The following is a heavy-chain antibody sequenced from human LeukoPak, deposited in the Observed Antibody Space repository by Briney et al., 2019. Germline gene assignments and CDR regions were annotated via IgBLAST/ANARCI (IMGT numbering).Heavy chain of an antibody. Sequence: GGSLRLSCAVSGFTVSSNYMSWVRQAPGKGLEWVSVIYSDGSTYYADSVKGRFTISRDNSKNTLYLQMNSLRAEDTAVYYCTRLGGCSSTSCQNYFDYWGQGTLGTGSS. V-gene: IGHV3-66*04. CDR2: IYSDGST. CDR3: TRLGGCSSTSCQNYFDY. D-gene: IGHD2-2*01. CDR1: GFTVSSNY. J-gene: IGHJ4*02.